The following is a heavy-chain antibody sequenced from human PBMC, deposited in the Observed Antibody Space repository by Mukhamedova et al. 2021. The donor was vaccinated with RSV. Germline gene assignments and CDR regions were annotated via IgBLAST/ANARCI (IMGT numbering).Heavy chain of an antibody. Sequence: ISSNYWSWIRQPPGKGLEFIGYIYYSGITNYNPSLNSRVTISVDTSKNHFSLRLSSVTAADTAVYYCPRLDYSGRYGFNFEAWGQ. CDR2: IYYSGIT. D-gene: IGHD1-26*01. CDR3: PRLDYSGRYGFNFEA. V-gene: IGHV4-59*01. J-gene: IGHJ4*02. CDR1: ISSNY.